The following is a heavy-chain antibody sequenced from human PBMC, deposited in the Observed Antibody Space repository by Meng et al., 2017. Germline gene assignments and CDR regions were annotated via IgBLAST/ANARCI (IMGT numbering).Heavy chain of an antibody. CDR1: VGTFSSYT. V-gene: IGHV1-69*02. CDR3: ARVSHPRITIFGVVKLPPNLNWFDP. D-gene: IGHD3-3*01. CDR2: SIPILGIA. Sequence: SVKVSCKASVGTFSSYTISLVRQAPGQGLEWMGRSIPILGIANYAQKFQGRVTITADKSTSTAYMELSSLRSEDTDVYYCARVSHPRITIFGVVKLPPNLNWFDPWGQGTLVTVSS. J-gene: IGHJ5*02.